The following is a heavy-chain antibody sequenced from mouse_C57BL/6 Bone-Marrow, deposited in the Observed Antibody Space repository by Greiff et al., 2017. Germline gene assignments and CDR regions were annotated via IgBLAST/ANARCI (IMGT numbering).Heavy chain of an antibody. CDR2: INPYNGGT. D-gene: IGHD1-1*01. CDR3: ARSHYYYGSSYRY. V-gene: IGHV1-19*01. CDR1: GYTFTDYY. J-gene: IGHJ2*01. Sequence: EVHLVESGPVLVKPGASVKMSCKASGYTFTDYYMNWVKQSHGKSLEWIGVINPYNGGTSYNQKFKGKATLTVDKSSSTAYMELNSLTSEDSAVYYCARSHYYYGSSYRYWGQGTTLTVSS.